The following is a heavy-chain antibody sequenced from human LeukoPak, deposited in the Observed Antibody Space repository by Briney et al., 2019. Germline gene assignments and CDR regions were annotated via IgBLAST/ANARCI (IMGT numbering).Heavy chain of an antibody. CDR2: ISSSSSYI. D-gene: IGHD6-13*01. CDR3: ARDLPPYSSSSADY. V-gene: IGHV3-21*01. CDR1: GFTFSSYS. J-gene: IGHJ4*02. Sequence: GGYLRLSCAASGFTFSSYSMNWVRQAPGKGLEWVSSISSSSSYIYYADSVKGRFTISRDNAKNSLYLQMNSLRAEDTAVYYCARDLPPYSSSSADYWGQGTLVTVSS.